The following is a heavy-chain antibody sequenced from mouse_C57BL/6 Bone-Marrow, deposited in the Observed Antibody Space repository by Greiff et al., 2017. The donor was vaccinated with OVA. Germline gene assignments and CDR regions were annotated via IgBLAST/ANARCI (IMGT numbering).Heavy chain of an antibody. CDR1: GFNIKDDY. V-gene: IGHV14-4*01. D-gene: IGHD2-1*01. CDR3: TTSIYYGNYFDY. Sequence: EVQLQQSGAELVRPGASVKLSCTASGFNIKDDYMHWVKQRPEQGLEWIGWIDPENGDTEYASKFQGKATITADTSSNTAYLQLSSLTSEDTAVDYCTTSIYYGNYFDYWGQGTTLTVSS. J-gene: IGHJ2*01. CDR2: IDPENGDT.